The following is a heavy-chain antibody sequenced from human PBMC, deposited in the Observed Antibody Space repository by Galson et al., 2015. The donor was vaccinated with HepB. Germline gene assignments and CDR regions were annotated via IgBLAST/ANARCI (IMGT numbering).Heavy chain of an antibody. D-gene: IGHD2-15*01. J-gene: IGHJ3*02. CDR3: AAECSGGSCSDAFDI. V-gene: IGHV1-18*01. CDR2: ISAYNGNT. CDR1: GYTFTSYG. Sequence: SVKVSCKASGYTFTSYGISWVRQAPGQGLEWMGWISAYNGNTNFAQKLQGRVTMTTDTSTSTAYMELRSLRSDDTAVYYCAAECSGGSCSDAFDIWGQGTMVAGSS.